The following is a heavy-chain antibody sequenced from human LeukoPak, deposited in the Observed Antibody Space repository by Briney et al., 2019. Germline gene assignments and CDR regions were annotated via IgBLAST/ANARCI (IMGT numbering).Heavy chain of an antibody. D-gene: IGHD3-22*01. CDR1: GFTFSNYE. J-gene: IGHJ4*02. CDR3: ARGGYDSSGYSPFDY. CDR2: ISSSSSYI. V-gene: IGHV3-21*01. Sequence: GGSLRLSCAASGFTFSNYEMNWVRQAPGKGLQWVSSISSSSSYISYADSVKGRFTISRDNAKNSLYLQMNSLRAEDTAVYYCARGGYDSSGYSPFDYWGQGTLVTVSS.